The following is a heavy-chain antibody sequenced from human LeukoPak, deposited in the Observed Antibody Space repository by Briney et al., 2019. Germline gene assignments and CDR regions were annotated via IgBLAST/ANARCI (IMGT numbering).Heavy chain of an antibody. CDR2: IYYSGST. CDR3: ARGLTISGVVLGY. CDR1: GGSISSGDYY. Sequence: SETLSLTCTVSGGSISSGDYYWSWIRQPPGKGLEWIGYIYYSGSTYYNPSLKSRVTISVDTSKNQSSLKLSSVTAADTAVYYCARGLTISGVVLGYWGQGTLVTVSS. D-gene: IGHD3-3*01. J-gene: IGHJ4*02. V-gene: IGHV4-30-4*01.